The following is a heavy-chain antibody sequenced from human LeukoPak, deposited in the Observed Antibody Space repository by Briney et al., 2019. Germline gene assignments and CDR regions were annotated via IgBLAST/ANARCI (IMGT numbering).Heavy chain of an antibody. J-gene: IGHJ4*02. V-gene: IGHV4-39*01. D-gene: IGHD6-19*01. CDR3: ARPRYSSGRVDY. CDR2: IYYSGST. CDR1: GGSISSSSYY. Sequence: SETLSLTCTVSGGSISSSSYYWGWIRQPPGKGLEWIGSIYYSGSTYYNPSLKSRVTISVDTSKNQFSLKLSSATAADTAVYYCARPRYSSGRVDYLGQGTLVTVSS.